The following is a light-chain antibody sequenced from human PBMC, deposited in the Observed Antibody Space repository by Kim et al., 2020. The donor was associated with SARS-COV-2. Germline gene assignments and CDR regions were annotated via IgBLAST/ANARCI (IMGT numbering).Light chain of an antibody. J-gene: IGKJ1*01. CDR3: QKYNGAPWT. Sequence: DIQMTQSPSSLSASIGDRVSISCRASQAISKYLAWYQQKPGKAPKLLIYAASTLQSGVPSRFSGSGSRTDFTLTINSLQPEDVATYYCQKYNGAPWTFGQGTKVDIK. CDR1: QAISKY. CDR2: AAS. V-gene: IGKV1-27*01.